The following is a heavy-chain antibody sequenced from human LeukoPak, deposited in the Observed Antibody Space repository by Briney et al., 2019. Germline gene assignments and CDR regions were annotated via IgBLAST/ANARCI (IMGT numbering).Heavy chain of an antibody. Sequence: AGGSLRLSCAASGLTFNIYWMHWVRQAPGKGLVWVSLISSDGSITSYADSVKGRFTISRDNAKNTVYLQMNSLRVEDTAVYYCARRVGSSESSYYFDYWGQGTLVTVSS. V-gene: IGHV3-74*01. CDR2: ISSDGSIT. CDR1: GLTFNIYW. J-gene: IGHJ4*02. D-gene: IGHD3-22*01. CDR3: ARRVGSSESSYYFDY.